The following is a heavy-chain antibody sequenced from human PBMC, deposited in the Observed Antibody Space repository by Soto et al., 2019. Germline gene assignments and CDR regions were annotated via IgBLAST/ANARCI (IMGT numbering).Heavy chain of an antibody. CDR1: GYSFTSYW. CDR3: ARRWRDDYGDYWWFDP. J-gene: IGHJ5*02. V-gene: IGHV5-10-1*01. D-gene: IGHD4-17*01. Sequence: PGESLKISCKGSGYSFTSYWLRWVRQMPGKGLEWMGRIDPSDSYTNYSPSFQGHVTISADKSISTAYLQWSSLKASDTAMYYCARRWRDDYGDYWWFDPWGQGTLVTVSS. CDR2: IDPSDSYT.